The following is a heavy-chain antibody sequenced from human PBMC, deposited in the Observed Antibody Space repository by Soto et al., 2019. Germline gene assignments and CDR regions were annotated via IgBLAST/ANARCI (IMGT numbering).Heavy chain of an antibody. Sequence: ASETRSLTCTVSGGSISSYYWSWIRQPPWKGLEWIGYIYYSGSTNYNPSLKSRVTISVDTSKNQFSLKLNSMTAADTAVYYCARDKITGLFDYWGQGTLVTVSS. D-gene: IGHD2-8*02. CDR3: ARDKITGLFDY. CDR2: IYYSGST. V-gene: IGHV4-59*12. CDR1: GGSISSYY. J-gene: IGHJ4*02.